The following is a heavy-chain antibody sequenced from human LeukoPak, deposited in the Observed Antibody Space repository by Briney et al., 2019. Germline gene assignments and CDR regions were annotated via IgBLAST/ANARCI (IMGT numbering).Heavy chain of an antibody. CDR2: INPNSGGT. Sequence: ASVKVSCKASGYTFTGYYMHWVRQAPGQGLEWMGWINPNSGGTNYAQKFQGRVTMTRDTSISTAYMELSRLRSDDTAVYYCARVSKADYYGSGSFDYWGQGTLVTVSP. V-gene: IGHV1-2*02. CDR3: ARVSKADYYGSGSFDY. J-gene: IGHJ4*02. CDR1: GYTFTGYY. D-gene: IGHD3-10*01.